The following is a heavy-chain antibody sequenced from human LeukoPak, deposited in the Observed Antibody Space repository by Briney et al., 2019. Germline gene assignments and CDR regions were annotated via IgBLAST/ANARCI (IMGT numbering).Heavy chain of an antibody. CDR1: GFTFSSYW. CDR3: ARGGGLDV. Sequence: GGSLRLSCAAPGFTFSSYWMNWARQAPGKGLEWVASINHNGNVNYYVDSVKGRFTISRDNAKNSLYLQMSNLRAEDTAVYFCARGGGLDVWGQGTLVTVSS. V-gene: IGHV3-7*03. CDR2: INHNGNVN. D-gene: IGHD3/OR15-3a*01. J-gene: IGHJ4*02.